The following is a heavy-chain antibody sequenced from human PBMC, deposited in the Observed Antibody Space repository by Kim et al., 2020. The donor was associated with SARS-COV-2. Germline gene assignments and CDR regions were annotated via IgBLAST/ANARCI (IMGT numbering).Heavy chain of an antibody. CDR1: GFTFDDYA. CDR2: ISWNSGSI. V-gene: IGHV3-9*01. J-gene: IGHJ6*02. CDR3: AKEILKWGYGSGSHTGGMDG. Sequence: GGSLRLSCAASGFTFDDYAMHWVRQAPGKGLEWVSGISWNSGSIGYADSVKGRFTISRDNAKNSLYLQMNSLRAEDTALYYCAKEILKWGYGSGSHTGGMDGWGQATTVTDSS. D-gene: IGHD3-10*01.